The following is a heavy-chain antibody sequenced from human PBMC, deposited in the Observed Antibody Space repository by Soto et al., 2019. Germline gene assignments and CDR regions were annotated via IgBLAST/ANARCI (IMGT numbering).Heavy chain of an antibody. CDR2: IFHSGNT. Sequence: QVQLQESGPGLVKPSGTLSLTCAVSSGSIGTTNWWSWVRQTPGKGLAWIGEIFHSGNTNYNPSLASRVTISVDTSKNQFSLNLRSVTAADTAVYYCARRTWGMDVWGQGTTVTVSS. CDR3: ARRTWGMDV. J-gene: IGHJ6*02. V-gene: IGHV4-4*02. CDR1: SGSIGTTNW. D-gene: IGHD2-8*01.